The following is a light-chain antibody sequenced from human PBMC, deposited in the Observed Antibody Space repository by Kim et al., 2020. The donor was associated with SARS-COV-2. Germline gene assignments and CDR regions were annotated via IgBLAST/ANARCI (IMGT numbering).Light chain of an antibody. CDR3: QVWDSDSEHVV. CDR2: YDS. J-gene: IGLJ2*01. CDR1: NIGSKS. V-gene: IGLV3-21*04. Sequence: PGKTARIPCGGSNIGSKSVHWYQQKPGQAPVLVMFYDSDRPSGIPERFSGSNSGNTATLTISRVEAGDEADFYCQVWDSDSEHVVFGGGTQLTVL.